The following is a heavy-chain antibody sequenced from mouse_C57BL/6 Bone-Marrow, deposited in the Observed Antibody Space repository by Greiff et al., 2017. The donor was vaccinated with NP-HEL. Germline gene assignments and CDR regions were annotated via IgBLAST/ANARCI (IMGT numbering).Heavy chain of an antibody. CDR1: GYTFTDYY. J-gene: IGHJ4*01. CDR2: IYPGSGNT. Sequence: VQLQESGAELVRPGASVKLSCKASGYTFTDYYINWVKQRPGQGLEWIARIYPGSGNTYYNEKFKGKATLTAEKSSSTAYMQLSSLTSEDSAVYFCARWGRYYAMDYWGQGTSVTVSS. CDR3: ARWGRYYAMDY. V-gene: IGHV1-76*01.